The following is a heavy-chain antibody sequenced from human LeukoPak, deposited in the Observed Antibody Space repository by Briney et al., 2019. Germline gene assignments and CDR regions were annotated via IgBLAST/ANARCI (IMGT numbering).Heavy chain of an antibody. J-gene: IGHJ5*02. CDR3: ARWATVITSYNWFDP. V-gene: IGHV4-39*01. CDR2: IYNSGST. CDR1: GGSISSSSYY. D-gene: IGHD4-23*01. Sequence: PSETLSLTCNVSGGSISSSSYYWGWIRQPPGKGLEWIGSIYNSGSTYYNPSLKSRVTISVDTSKNQFSLKLSSVTAADTAVFYCARWATVITSYNWFDPWGQGTLVTVSS.